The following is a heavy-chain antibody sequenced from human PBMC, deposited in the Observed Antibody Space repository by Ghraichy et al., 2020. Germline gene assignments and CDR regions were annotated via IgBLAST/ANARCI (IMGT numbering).Heavy chain of an antibody. D-gene: IGHD1-26*01. CDR2: IKQGGGEK. J-gene: IGHJ4*02. Sequence: GGSLTLSCVGSEFSFNKFWMSWVRQAPGKGLEWVASIKQGGGEKHYADSLKGRIAISRDNTQNSLFLQLDSLRVDDTAVYYCARARGGWCTTTNCFAEYAEYWGEGTLVTVSS. V-gene: IGHV3-7*01. CDR3: ARARGGWCTTTNCFAEYAEY. CDR1: EFSFNKFW.